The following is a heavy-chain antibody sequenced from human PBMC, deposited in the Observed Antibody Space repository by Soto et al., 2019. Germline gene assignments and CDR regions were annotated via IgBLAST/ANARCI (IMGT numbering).Heavy chain of an antibody. Sequence: EVQLSESGGGLVQPGGSLRLSCTASGLTFRTYAMTWVRQAPGKGPEWVSTVSGRGDETFYADSVKGRFTISRDNSKDTVYLLMNSLRVEDTAVYDCAKGGHLAFCDYWGQGTLVTVSS. CDR3: AKGGHLAFCDY. CDR1: GLTFRTYA. CDR2: VSGRGDET. V-gene: IGHV3-23*01. J-gene: IGHJ4*02.